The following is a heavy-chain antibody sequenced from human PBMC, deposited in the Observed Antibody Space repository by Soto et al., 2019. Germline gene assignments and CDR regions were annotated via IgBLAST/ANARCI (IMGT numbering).Heavy chain of an antibody. Sequence: SETLSLTCAVYGGSFSGYYWSWIRQPPGKGLEWIGEINHSGSTNYNPSLKSRVTISVDTSKNQFSLKLSSVTAADTAVYYCARGSMTTVTTEGCDYWGQGTLVTVSS. CDR1: GGSFSGYY. J-gene: IGHJ4*02. CDR3: ARGSMTTVTTEGCDY. D-gene: IGHD4-4*01. CDR2: INHSGST. V-gene: IGHV4-34*01.